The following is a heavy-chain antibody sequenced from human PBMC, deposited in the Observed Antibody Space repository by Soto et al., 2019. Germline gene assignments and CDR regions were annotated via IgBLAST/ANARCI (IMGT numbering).Heavy chain of an antibody. CDR2: IYHSGST. Sequence: PSETLSLTCAVSGGSISSSNWWSWVRQPPGKGLEWIGEIYHSGSTNYNPSLKSRVTISVDKSKNQFSLKLSSVTAADTAVYYCARFRADLIAAAGTAPTYYYYGMDVWGQGTTVT. D-gene: IGHD6-13*01. CDR3: ARFRADLIAAAGTAPTYYYYGMDV. V-gene: IGHV4-4*02. J-gene: IGHJ6*02. CDR1: GGSISSSNW.